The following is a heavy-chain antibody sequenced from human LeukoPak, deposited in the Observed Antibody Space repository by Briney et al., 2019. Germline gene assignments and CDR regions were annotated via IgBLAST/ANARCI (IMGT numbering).Heavy chain of an antibody. CDR2: IDYSGSS. CDR3: AGHLVADNDDITIFGLVLLGWFDP. D-gene: IGHD3-3*01. CDR1: GGSISSSSDY. V-gene: IGHV4-39*01. J-gene: IGHJ5*02. Sequence: PSETLSPTCTVSGGSISSSSDYWGWIRQPPGKGLEWIGSIDYSGSSSYNPSLKSRVTISVDTSKNQFSLRLSSVTAADTAVYYCAGHLVADNDDITIFGLVLLGWFDPWGQGTLVTVSS.